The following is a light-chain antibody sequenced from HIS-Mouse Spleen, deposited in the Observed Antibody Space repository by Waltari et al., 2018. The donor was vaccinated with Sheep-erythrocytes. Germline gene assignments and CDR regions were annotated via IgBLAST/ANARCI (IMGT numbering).Light chain of an antibody. V-gene: IGLV2-11*01. CDR3: CSYAGSYNHV. CDR1: SSDVGGYNY. J-gene: IGLJ1*01. CDR2: EVS. Sequence: QSALTQPRSVSGSPGQSVTISCPGTSSDVGGYNYVSWYQQHPGKAPKLMIYEVSKRPSGVPDRFSGSKSGNTASLTISGLQAEDEADYYCCSYAGSYNHVFATGTKVTVL.